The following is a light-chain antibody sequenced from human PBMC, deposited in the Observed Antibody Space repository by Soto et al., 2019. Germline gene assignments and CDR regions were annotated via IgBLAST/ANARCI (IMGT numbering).Light chain of an antibody. Sequence: EIVLTQSPGTLSLSPGERATLSCRTSQSVSSDSLVWHQQKPSQAPRLLIFATSIRATGIPVRFSGSGSGTDFTLTISRLEPEDFAVYYCQQHGTSPWTFGQGTRVEI. CDR2: ATS. J-gene: IGKJ1*01. CDR3: QQHGTSPWT. V-gene: IGKV3-20*01. CDR1: QSVSSDS.